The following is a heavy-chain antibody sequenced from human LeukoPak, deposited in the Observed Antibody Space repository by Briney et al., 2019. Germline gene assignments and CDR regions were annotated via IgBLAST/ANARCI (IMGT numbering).Heavy chain of an antibody. V-gene: IGHV1-2*02. J-gene: IGHJ6*03. CDR2: INPNSGGT. Sequence: ASVKASCKASGYTFTGYYMHWVRRAPGQGLEWMGWINPNSGGTNYAQKFQGGVTMTRDTSISTAYMELSRLRSDDTAVYYCARAPQKIWFWDYYHYYMDVWGKGTTVTISS. CDR3: ARAPQKIWFWDYYHYYMDV. D-gene: IGHD3-10*01. CDR1: GYTFTGYY.